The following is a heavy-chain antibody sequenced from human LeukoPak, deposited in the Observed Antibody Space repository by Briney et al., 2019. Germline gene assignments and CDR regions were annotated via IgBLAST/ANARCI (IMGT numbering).Heavy chain of an antibody. Sequence: SQTLSLTCTVSGGSISSGGYYWSWIRQPPGKGLEWIGYIYHSGSTNYNPSLKSRVTISVDKSKNQFSLKLSSVTAADTAVYYCARDHRTFTGWFDPWGQGTLVTVSS. D-gene: IGHD1-14*01. CDR2: IYHSGST. V-gene: IGHV4-30-2*01. J-gene: IGHJ5*02. CDR1: GGSISSGGYY. CDR3: ARDHRTFTGWFDP.